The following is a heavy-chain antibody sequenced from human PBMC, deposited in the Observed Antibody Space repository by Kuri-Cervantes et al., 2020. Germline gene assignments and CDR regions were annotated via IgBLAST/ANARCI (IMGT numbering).Heavy chain of an antibody. Sequence: GSLRLSCAASGFTFSSYGMNWVRQAPGKGLEWVSAISGGDGSTYYADSVKGRFTISRDNSKNTLYLQMNSLRAEDTAVYYCARPTWGSPAYFDYWGQGTLVTVSS. CDR1: GFTFSSYG. D-gene: IGHD3-16*01. J-gene: IGHJ4*02. CDR3: ARPTWGSPAYFDY. CDR2: ISGGDGST. V-gene: IGHV3-23*01.